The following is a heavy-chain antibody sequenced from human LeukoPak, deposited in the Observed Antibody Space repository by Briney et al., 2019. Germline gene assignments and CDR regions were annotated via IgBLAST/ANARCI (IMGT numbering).Heavy chain of an antibody. CDR3: AKDSAAPGTRGWFDP. D-gene: IGHD6-13*01. Sequence: ASVKVSCKASGYTFTNYYMHWVRQAPEQGLEWMGIINPSGGTTNYAQKFQGRVTMTRDTSTSTVYMELSSLRSEDTAVYYCAKDSAAPGTRGWFDPWGQGTLVTVSS. V-gene: IGHV1-46*01. J-gene: IGHJ5*02. CDR2: INPSGGTT. CDR1: GYTFTNYY.